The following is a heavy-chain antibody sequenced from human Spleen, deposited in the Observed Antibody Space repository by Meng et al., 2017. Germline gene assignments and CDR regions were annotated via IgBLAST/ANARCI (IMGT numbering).Heavy chain of an antibody. J-gene: IGHJ4*02. V-gene: IGHV4-59*01. CDR2: IYYSGST. D-gene: IGHD6-13*01. CDR1: GGSISSYY. CDR3: ARDRSYSSSWYDY. Sequence: GSLRLSCTVSGGSISSYYWSWIRQPPGKGLEWIGDIYYSGSTNYNPSLKSRVTISVDTSKNQFSLKLSSVTAADTAVYYCARDRSYSSSWYDYWGQGTLVTVSS.